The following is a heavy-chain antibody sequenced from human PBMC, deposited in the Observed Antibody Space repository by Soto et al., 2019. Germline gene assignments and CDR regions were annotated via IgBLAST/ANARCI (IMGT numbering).Heavy chain of an antibody. J-gene: IGHJ5*02. CDR2: INPSGVST. D-gene: IGHD3-16*01. V-gene: IGHV1-46*01. CDR1: GYTFTSYY. CDR3: ARAAGRFGEFYGFDP. Sequence: QVQLVQSGAEVKKPGASVKVSRKASGYTFTSYYMHWVRQAPGQGLEWMGIINPSGVSTSYAQKFRGRVTRTRDTSTSTVYMEMTNLRSEDTAVYYCARAAGRFGEFYGFDPWGQGTLVTVSS.